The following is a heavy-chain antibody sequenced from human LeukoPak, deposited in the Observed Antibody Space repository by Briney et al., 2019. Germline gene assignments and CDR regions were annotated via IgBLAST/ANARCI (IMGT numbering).Heavy chain of an antibody. CDR2: IRYDGSNK. CDR3: AKVRHSYDFWSGYYNFDY. Sequence: PGGFLRLSCAASGFTFSSYGMHWVRQVPGKGLEWVAFIRYDGSNKYYADSVKGRFTISRDNSKNTLYLQMNSLRAEDTAVYYCAKVRHSYDFWSGYYNFDYWGQGTLVTVSS. V-gene: IGHV3-30*02. CDR1: GFTFSSYG. D-gene: IGHD3-3*01. J-gene: IGHJ4*02.